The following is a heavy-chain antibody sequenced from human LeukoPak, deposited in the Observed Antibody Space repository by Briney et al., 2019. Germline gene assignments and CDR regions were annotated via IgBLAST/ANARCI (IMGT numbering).Heavy chain of an antibody. CDR3: ARDSQDPDRDYYYYGMEV. J-gene: IGHJ6*02. V-gene: IGHV1-18*01. CDR1: GYTFTSYG. CDR2: ISAYNGNT. Sequence: ASVKVSCKASGYTFTSYGISWVRQAPGQGLEWMGWISAYNGNTNYAQKLQGRVTMTTDTSTSTAYMELRSLRSDDTAVYYCARDSQDPDRDYYYYGMEVWGHGTTVTVSS.